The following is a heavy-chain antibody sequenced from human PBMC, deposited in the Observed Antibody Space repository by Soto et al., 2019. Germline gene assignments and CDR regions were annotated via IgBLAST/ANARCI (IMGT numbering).Heavy chain of an antibody. D-gene: IGHD3-9*01. J-gene: IGHJ4*02. Sequence: QVQLVQSGAEVKKPGSSVKVSCKASGGTFSSYAISWVLQAPGQGLAWMGGIIPIFGTANYAQKFQGRVTITADESTSTAYMELSSLRSEDTAVYYCARGAEVPRAGYLVYWGQGTLVTVSS. CDR2: IIPIFGTA. CDR3: ARGAEVPRAGYLVY. V-gene: IGHV1-69*01. CDR1: GGTFSSYA.